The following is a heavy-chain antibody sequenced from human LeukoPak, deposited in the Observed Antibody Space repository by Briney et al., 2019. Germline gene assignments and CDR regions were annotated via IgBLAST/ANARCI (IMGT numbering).Heavy chain of an antibody. V-gene: IGHV3-21*01. CDR3: ARDMNPLYRIFDY. CDR2: ISSRSNYI. D-gene: IGHD2-2*01. Sequence: PGGSLRLSCAVSGFSFSDHNMNWVRQAPGKGLEWVASISSRSNYIYYADSLKGRVTVSRDNARNSLFLQMTSLRAEDTAVYYCARDMNPLYRIFDYWGQGTLVTVSS. J-gene: IGHJ4*02. CDR1: GFSFSDHN.